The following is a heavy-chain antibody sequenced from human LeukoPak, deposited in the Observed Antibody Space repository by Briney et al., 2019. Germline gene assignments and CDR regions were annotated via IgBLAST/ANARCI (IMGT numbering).Heavy chain of an antibody. Sequence: SETLSLTCTVSGGSISSSSYYWGWIRQPPGKGLEWIGSIYYSGSTYYNPSLKSRVTISVDTSKNQFSLKLSSVTAADTAVYYCARLGVRGIDYWGQGTLVTVSS. CDR3: ARLGVRGIDY. J-gene: IGHJ4*02. D-gene: IGHD3-10*01. CDR1: GGSISSSSYY. CDR2: IYYSGST. V-gene: IGHV4-39*07.